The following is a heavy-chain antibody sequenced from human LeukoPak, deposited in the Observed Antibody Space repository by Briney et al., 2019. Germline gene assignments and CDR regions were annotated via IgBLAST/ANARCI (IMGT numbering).Heavy chain of an antibody. J-gene: IGHJ5*02. CDR1: GGSFSGYY. V-gene: IGHV4-34*01. CDR2: INYSGST. CDR3: ARALPYYYGSGVPFDP. D-gene: IGHD3-10*01. Sequence: PSETLSLTCAVYGGSFSGYYWSWIRQPPGKGLEWIGEINYSGSTNYNPSLKSRVTISVDTSKNQFSLKLSSVTAADTAVYYCARALPYYYGSGVPFDPWGQGTLVTVSS.